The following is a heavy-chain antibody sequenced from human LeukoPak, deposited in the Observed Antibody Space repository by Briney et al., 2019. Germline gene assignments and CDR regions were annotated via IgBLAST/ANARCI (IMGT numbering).Heavy chain of an antibody. Sequence: GGSLRLSCAASGFTFSTYAMSWVRQAPGKGLEWVSAISGSGDSTFYADSVKGRFTISRDNSKNTLYLQMNSLRAEDTAVYYCARDPNGDYIGAFDFRGQGTMVTVSS. CDR1: GFTFSTYA. CDR3: ARDPNGDYIGAFDF. CDR2: ISGSGDST. J-gene: IGHJ3*01. D-gene: IGHD4-17*01. V-gene: IGHV3-23*01.